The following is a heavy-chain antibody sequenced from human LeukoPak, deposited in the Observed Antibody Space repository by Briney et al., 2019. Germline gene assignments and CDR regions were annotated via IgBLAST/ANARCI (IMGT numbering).Heavy chain of an antibody. V-gene: IGHV1-24*01. CDR3: ARDGSTMIVVVLLGMDV. Sequence: GASVKVSCTVSGYTLTELSMHWVRQAPGNGLEWMGGFDPEDGETIYAQKFQGRVTMTEDTSTDTAYMELSSLRSDDTAVYYCARDGSTMIVVVLLGMDVWGQGTTVTVSS. CDR2: FDPEDGET. CDR1: GYTLTELS. D-gene: IGHD3-22*01. J-gene: IGHJ6*02.